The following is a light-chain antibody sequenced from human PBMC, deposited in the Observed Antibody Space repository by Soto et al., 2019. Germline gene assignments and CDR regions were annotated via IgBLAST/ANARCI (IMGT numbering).Light chain of an antibody. CDR1: SSNIGSNT. V-gene: IGLV1-44*01. J-gene: IGLJ2*01. CDR2: SNN. CDR3: VAWDDSPNCYVA. Sequence: SGSSSNIGSNTVNWYQQLPGTAPKLVIYSNNQRPSGVPDRFSGSKSGTSASLAISGLQSEDEADYSCVAWDDSPNCYVAFGGGTTVPVL.